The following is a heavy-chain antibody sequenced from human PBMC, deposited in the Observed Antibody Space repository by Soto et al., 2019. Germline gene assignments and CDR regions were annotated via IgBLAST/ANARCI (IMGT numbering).Heavy chain of an antibody. CDR2: ISNDGSNE. J-gene: IGHJ4*01. V-gene: IGHV3-30*18. Sequence: GGSLRLSCAGSGFTFRWFGMNWVRQAPGKGLEWVARISNDGSNEYYVDSVKGRFTISRDNSKNTLYLQMDSLRAEDTAVYYCSKGEVRGIIPSYFDYWGLGTLVTVSS. CDR1: GFTFRWFG. D-gene: IGHD3-10*01. CDR3: SKGEVRGIIPSYFDY.